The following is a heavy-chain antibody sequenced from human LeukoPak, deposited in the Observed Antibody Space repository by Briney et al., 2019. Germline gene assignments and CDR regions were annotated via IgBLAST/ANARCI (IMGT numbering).Heavy chain of an antibody. D-gene: IGHD3-10*01. Sequence: ASVKLSCKASGYTFTSYDINWVRQATGQGLEWMGWMNPNSGNTGYAQKFQGRVTMTRNTSISTAYMELSSLRSEDTAVYYCARHKIGGEFNLIPYNWFDPWGQGTLVTVSS. CDR1: GYTFTSYD. J-gene: IGHJ5*02. CDR2: MNPNSGNT. V-gene: IGHV1-8*01. CDR3: ARHKIGGEFNLIPYNWFDP.